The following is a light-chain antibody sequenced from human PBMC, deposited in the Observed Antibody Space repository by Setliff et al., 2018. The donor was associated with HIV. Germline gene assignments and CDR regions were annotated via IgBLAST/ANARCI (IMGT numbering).Light chain of an antibody. CDR3: CSYVGEDFSYV. V-gene: IGLV2-23*02. CDR1: SSDVGGYNF. Sequence: QSALTQPASVSGSPGQSITISCTGTSSDVGGYNFVAWYQQHPGKAPKLIIYEVSERPSGVSNRFSGSKSGNTASLTISGLQAEDEADYYCCSYVGEDFSYVFGPGTKVTVL. CDR2: EVS. J-gene: IGLJ1*01.